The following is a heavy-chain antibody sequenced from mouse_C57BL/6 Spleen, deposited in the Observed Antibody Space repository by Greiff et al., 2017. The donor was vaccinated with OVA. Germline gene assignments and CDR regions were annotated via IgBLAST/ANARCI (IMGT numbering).Heavy chain of an antibody. V-gene: IGHV1-9*01. J-gene: IGHJ2*01. Sequence: VQLQQSGAELMKPGASVKLSCKATGYTFTGYWIEWVKQRPGHGLAWIGEILPGSGSTKYNEKFKGKATLTVEKSSSTVYLELSRLTSDDSAVYYCARGRLRRGGFDYWGQGTTLTVSS. D-gene: IGHD2-4*01. CDR1: GYTFTGYW. CDR3: ARGRLRRGGFDY. CDR2: ILPGSGST.